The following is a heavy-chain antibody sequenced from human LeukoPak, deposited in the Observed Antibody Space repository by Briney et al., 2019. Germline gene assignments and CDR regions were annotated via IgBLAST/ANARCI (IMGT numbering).Heavy chain of an antibody. J-gene: IGHJ4*02. Sequence: GGSLRLSCAASGFSFNNYDMNWVPQAPGRGPEWVSSISSSSTYIYYADSVKGRFTISRDNAKNSLYLQMNSLGAEDTAVYYCAREYFDSWGQGTLVTVSS. CDR3: AREYFDS. V-gene: IGHV3-21*01. CDR1: GFSFNNYD. CDR2: ISSSSTYI.